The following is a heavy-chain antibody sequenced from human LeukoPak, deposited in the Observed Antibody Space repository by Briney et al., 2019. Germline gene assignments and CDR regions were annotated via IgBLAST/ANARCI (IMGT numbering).Heavy chain of an antibody. J-gene: IGHJ4*02. V-gene: IGHV1-2*02. CDR1: GYTFTGYY. Sequence: ASVKVSCKASGYTFTGYYLHWVRQAPGQGLEWVGWINPNSGVTNYAQKFRGRVSMTSDTSISTVYMELSRLRSDDTAVYYCSREDYWGQGTLVTVSS. CDR2: INPNSGVT. CDR3: SREDY.